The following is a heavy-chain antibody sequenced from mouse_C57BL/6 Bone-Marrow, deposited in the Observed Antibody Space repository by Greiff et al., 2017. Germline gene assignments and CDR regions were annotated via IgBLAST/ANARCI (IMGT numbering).Heavy chain of an antibody. CDR2: IDPSDSET. CDR3: ASPFLYYGSSYWYFDV. V-gene: IGHV1-52*01. J-gene: IGHJ1*03. D-gene: IGHD1-1*01. Sequence: QVQLQQPGAELVRPGSSVKLSCKASGYTFTSYWMHWVKQRPIQGLEWIGNIDPSDSETHYNQKFKDKATLTVDKSSSTAYMQLSSLTSEDSAVYYCASPFLYYGSSYWYFDVWGTATTVTVSS. CDR1: GYTFTSYW.